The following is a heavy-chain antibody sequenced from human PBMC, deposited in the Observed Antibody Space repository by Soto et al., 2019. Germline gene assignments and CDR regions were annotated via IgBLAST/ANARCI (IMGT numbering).Heavy chain of an antibody. Sequence: GGSLRLSCAASGFTFDDYAMHWVRQTPGKGLEWVSGISWNSGSIGYADSVKGRFTISRDNAKNSLYLQMNSLRAEDTAFYYCAKALGYSSSSGGGYFDYWGQGTLVTVSS. V-gene: IGHV3-9*01. CDR3: AKALGYSSSSGGGYFDY. D-gene: IGHD6-6*01. CDR2: ISWNSGSI. J-gene: IGHJ4*02. CDR1: GFTFDDYA.